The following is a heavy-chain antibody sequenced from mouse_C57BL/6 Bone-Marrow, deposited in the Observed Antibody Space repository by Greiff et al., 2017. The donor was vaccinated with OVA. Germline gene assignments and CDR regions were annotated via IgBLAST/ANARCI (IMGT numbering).Heavy chain of an antibody. J-gene: IGHJ3*01. CDR1: GFTFSSYA. Sequence: EVQVVESGGGLVKPGGSLKLSCAASGFTFSSYAMSWVRQTPEKRLEWVATISDGGSYTYYPDNVKGRFTISRDNAKNNLYLQMSHLKSEDTAMYYCARGYDGSFAYWGQGTLVTVSA. V-gene: IGHV5-4*01. CDR2: ISDGGSYT. CDR3: ARGYDGSFAY. D-gene: IGHD2-3*01.